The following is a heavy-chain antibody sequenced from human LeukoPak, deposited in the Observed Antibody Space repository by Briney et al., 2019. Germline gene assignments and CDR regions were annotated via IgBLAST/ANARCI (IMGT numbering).Heavy chain of an antibody. V-gene: IGHV3-23*01. D-gene: IGHD3-22*01. CDR2: ISGSGGST. CDR1: GFTFSSYA. CDR3: AKAVHYDSSGYYYGFDY. J-gene: IGHJ4*02. Sequence: GGSLRLSCAASGFTFSSYAMNWVRQASGKGLEWVSGISGSGGSTYYADSVKGRFTISRDNSKNTLYLQMNSLRAEDTAVYYCAKAVHYDSSGYYYGFDYWGQGTLVTVSS.